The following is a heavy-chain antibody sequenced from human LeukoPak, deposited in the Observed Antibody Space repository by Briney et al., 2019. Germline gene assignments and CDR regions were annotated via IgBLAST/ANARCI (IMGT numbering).Heavy chain of an antibody. CDR3: AKPTSGSGSFLIDY. D-gene: IGHD1-26*01. V-gene: IGHV3-33*06. Sequence: PGGSLRLSCAASGFSFSNYGMHWVRQAPGKGLEWVAVIWDDGSYKSYADSVKGRFTISRDNSKNTLYLQITSLRAEDTAVYYCAKPTSGSGSFLIDYWGQGTLVTVSS. CDR1: GFSFSNYG. CDR2: IWDDGSYK. J-gene: IGHJ4*02.